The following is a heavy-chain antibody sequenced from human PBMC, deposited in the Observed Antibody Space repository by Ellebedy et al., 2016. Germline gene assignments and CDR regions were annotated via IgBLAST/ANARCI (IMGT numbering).Heavy chain of an antibody. J-gene: IGHJ4*02. CDR3: RQGHYANY. CDR2: MRGDGAKT. CDR1: GFTFRNFF. Sequence: GESLKISXVASGFTFRNFFMSWVRQAPGGGLEWISTMRGDGAKTHLADSVKGRFTMSRDIPKNTVYLQMNRLRAEDTAVYYCRQGHYANYWGQGTLVTVSS. V-gene: IGHV3-23*01. D-gene: IGHD4-17*01.